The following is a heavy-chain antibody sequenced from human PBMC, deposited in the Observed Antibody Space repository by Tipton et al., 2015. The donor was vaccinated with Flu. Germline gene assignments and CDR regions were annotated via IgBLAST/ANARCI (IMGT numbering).Heavy chain of an antibody. CDR1: GYTFTSYG. CDR3: ARENYDSSGYSPSIWFDP. J-gene: IGHJ5*02. Sequence: QSGAEVKKPGASVKVSCKASGYTFTSYGISWVRQAPGQGLEWMGWISAYNGNTNYAQKLQGRVTMTTDTSTSTAYMELRSLRSDDTAVYYCARENYDSSGYSPSIWFDPWGQGTPVTVSS. V-gene: IGHV1-18*04. CDR2: ISAYNGNT. D-gene: IGHD3-22*01.